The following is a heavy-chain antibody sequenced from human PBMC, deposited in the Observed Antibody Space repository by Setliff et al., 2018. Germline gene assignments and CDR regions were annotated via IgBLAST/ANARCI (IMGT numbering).Heavy chain of an antibody. J-gene: IGHJ4*02. CDR1: GGSISSYY. V-gene: IGHV4-59*01. Sequence: SGTLSLTCTVSGGSISSYYWSWIRQPPGKGLEWIGYIYYSGSTNYNPSLKSRVTISVDTSKNQFSLKLSSVTAADTAVYYCARDRGGDWIYYFDYWGQGTLVTVSS. D-gene: IGHD2-21*02. CDR2: IYYSGST. CDR3: ARDRGGDWIYYFDY.